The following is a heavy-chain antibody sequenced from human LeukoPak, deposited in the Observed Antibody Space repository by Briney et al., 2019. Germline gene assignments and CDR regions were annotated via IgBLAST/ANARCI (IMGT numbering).Heavy chain of an antibody. D-gene: IGHD6-6*01. Sequence: PSETLSLTCTVSGGSISSSSYYWAWIRQPPGKGLEWIGSIYYSGSTYYNPSLKSRVSISIDTSDNQFSLKLTSVTAADTAVYYCARAARLGYWGQGTLVTVSS. CDR1: GGSISSSSYY. CDR3: ARAARLGY. CDR2: IYYSGST. J-gene: IGHJ4*02. V-gene: IGHV4-39*07.